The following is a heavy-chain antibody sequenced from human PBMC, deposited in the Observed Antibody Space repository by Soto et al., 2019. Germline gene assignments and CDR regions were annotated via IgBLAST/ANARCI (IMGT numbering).Heavy chain of an antibody. Sequence: SETLSLTCTVSGGSISSGGYYWSWIRQHPGKGLEWIGYIYYSGSTYYNPSLKSRVTISVDTSKNQFSLKLSSVTAADTAVYYCARVLESFSGDAFEIWGQGTMVTVSS. V-gene: IGHV4-31*03. CDR3: ARVLESFSGDAFEI. J-gene: IGHJ3*02. D-gene: IGHD3-10*01. CDR1: GGSISSGGYY. CDR2: IYYSGST.